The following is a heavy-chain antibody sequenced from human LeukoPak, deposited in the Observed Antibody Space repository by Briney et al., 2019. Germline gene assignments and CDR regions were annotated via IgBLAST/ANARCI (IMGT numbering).Heavy chain of an antibody. CDR2: ISSSGSTI. CDR3: ARAEYRPGWFDP. J-gene: IGHJ5*02. D-gene: IGHD6-6*01. Sequence: PGGSLRLSCAASGFAFSSHAMSWVRQAPGKGLEWVSYISSSGSTIYYADSVKGRFTISRDNAKNSLYLQMNSLRAEDTAVYYCARAEYRPGWFDPWGQGTLVTVSS. CDR1: GFAFSSHA. V-gene: IGHV3-48*04.